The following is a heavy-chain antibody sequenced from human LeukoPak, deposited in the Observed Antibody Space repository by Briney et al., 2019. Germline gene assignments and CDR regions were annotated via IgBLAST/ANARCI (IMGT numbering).Heavy chain of an antibody. Sequence: PSETLSLTCAVSGGSISSGGYSWSWIRQPAGKGLEWIGYIYHSGSTYYNPSLKSRVTISVDRSKNQFSLKLSSVTATDTAVYYCARGFLEWLYYDYWGQGTLVTVSS. D-gene: IGHD3-3*01. J-gene: IGHJ4*02. CDR3: ARGFLEWLYYDY. CDR2: IYHSGST. V-gene: IGHV4-30-2*01. CDR1: GGSISSGGYS.